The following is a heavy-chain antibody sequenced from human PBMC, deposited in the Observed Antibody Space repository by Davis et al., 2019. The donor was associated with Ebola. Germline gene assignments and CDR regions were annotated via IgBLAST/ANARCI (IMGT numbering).Heavy chain of an antibody. Sequence: SETLSLTCTVSGGSISSYYWSWIRQPPGQGLEWIGYIYYSGSTNYNPSLKSRVTISVDPSKNQFSLKLSSVTAADTAVYYWARHGLLYYYGMDVWGQGTTVTVSS. CDR2: IYYSGST. CDR3: ARHGLLYYYGMDV. CDR1: GGSISSYY. V-gene: IGHV4-59*08. J-gene: IGHJ6*02. D-gene: IGHD1-26*01.